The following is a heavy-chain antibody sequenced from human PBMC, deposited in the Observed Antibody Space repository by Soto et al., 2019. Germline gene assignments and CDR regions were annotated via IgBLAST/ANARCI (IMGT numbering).Heavy chain of an antibody. V-gene: IGHV3-7*03. CDR1: GFTFSRHW. J-gene: IGHJ4*02. Sequence: LRLSCAASGFTFSRHWMSWVRQAPGMGLEWVANINQDGSEKYYVDSVKGRFTISRDNPKNSLFLQMNSLGDEDTAIYYCASRPHDVDYYGVFDYWGQGALVTVSS. D-gene: IGHD4-17*01. CDR2: INQDGSEK. CDR3: ASRPHDVDYYGVFDY.